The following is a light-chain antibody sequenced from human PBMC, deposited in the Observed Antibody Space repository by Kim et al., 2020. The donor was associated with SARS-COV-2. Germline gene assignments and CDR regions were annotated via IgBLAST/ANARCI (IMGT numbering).Light chain of an antibody. Sequence: RDTLNCKSSQTVLYNYYKKNYLAWYQQKPGQAPKLLIYWTSIRESGVSDRLSGSGSETDFTLTISSLQAEDVAVYYGQQYYSTPPSFGQGTKLEI. CDR3: QQYYSTPPS. CDR2: WTS. V-gene: IGKV4-1*01. CDR1: QTVLYNYYKKNY. J-gene: IGKJ2*03.